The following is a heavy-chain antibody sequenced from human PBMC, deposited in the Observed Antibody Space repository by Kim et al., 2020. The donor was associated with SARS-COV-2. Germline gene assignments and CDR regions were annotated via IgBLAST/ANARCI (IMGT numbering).Heavy chain of an antibody. Sequence: GGSLRLSCAASGFTFSSYAMHWVRQAPGKGLEWVAVISYDGSNKYYADSVKGRFTISRDNSKNTLYLQMNSLRAEDTAVYYCAREELLRDRYGMDVWGQGTTVTVSS. CDR1: GFTFSSYA. D-gene: IGHD1-26*01. V-gene: IGHV3-30*04. J-gene: IGHJ6*02. CDR3: AREELLRDRYGMDV. CDR2: ISYDGSNK.